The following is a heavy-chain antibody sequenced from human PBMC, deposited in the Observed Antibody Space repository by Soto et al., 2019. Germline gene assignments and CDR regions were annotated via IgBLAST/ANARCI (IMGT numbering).Heavy chain of an antibody. J-gene: IGHJ6*03. CDR1: GYTFTRYD. D-gene: IGHD2-15*01. CDR2: MNPNSGNT. CDR3: VRSRYCSGGSCYPGASYYYYYMDV. Sequence: GASVKVSCKASGYTFTRYDINWVRQATGQGLEWIGWMNPNSGNTGYAQKYKGRVTMTRNTSISTAYMELSSLRTEDKAEFYCVRSRYCSGGSCYPGASYYYYYMDVWG. V-gene: IGHV1-8*01.